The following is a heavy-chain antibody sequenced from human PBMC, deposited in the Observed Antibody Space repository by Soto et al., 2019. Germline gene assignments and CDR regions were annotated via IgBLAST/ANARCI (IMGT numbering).Heavy chain of an antibody. D-gene: IGHD2-2*01. J-gene: IGHJ6*02. CDR2: INYSGST. CDR3: ARGVFCSSTTCYWGMDV. Sequence: SETLSLTCAVYGGSFSGYYWSWIRQPPGKGLEWIGEINYSGSTNYNPSLKSRVTISLDTFKNQFSLKLSSVTAADTAVYYCARGVFCSSTTCYWGMDVWGQGTTVTVSS. V-gene: IGHV4-34*01. CDR1: GGSFSGYY.